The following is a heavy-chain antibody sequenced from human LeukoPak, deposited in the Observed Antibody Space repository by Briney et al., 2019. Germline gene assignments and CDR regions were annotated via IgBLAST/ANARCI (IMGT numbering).Heavy chain of an antibody. Sequence: GESLKISCKGSGYSFTSYWIGWVRQMAGKGLEWMGIIYPGDSGTRYSPSFQGQVTISADKSISTAYLQWSSLKASDTAMYYCAGISSYSGCDFGYWGQGTLVTVSS. CDR1: GYSFTSYW. V-gene: IGHV5-51*01. CDR2: IYPGDSGT. J-gene: IGHJ4*02. CDR3: AGISSYSGCDFGY. D-gene: IGHD5-12*01.